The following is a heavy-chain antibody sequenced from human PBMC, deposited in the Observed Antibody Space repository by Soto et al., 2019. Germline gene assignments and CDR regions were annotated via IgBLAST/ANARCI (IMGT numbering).Heavy chain of an antibody. D-gene: IGHD6-6*01. CDR3: AALGYSSSPNYYYYGMDV. J-gene: IGHJ6*02. Sequence: ASVKVSCKASGYTFTSYAMHWVRQAPGQRLEWMGWINAGNGNTKYSQKFQGRVTITRDTSASTAYMELSSLRSEDTAVYYCAALGYSSSPNYYYYGMDVWGQGTPVTVSS. V-gene: IGHV1-3*01. CDR2: INAGNGNT. CDR1: GYTFTSYA.